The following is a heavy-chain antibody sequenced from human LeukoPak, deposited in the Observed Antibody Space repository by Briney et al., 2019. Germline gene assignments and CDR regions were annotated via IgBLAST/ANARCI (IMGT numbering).Heavy chain of an antibody. CDR1: GFTVSSNY. V-gene: IGHV3-66*01. J-gene: IGHJ4*02. D-gene: IGHD4-17*01. CDR2: IYSGGDT. CDR3: ARDPVDDHGDYGGQAY. Sequence: GGSLRLSCAASGFTVSSNYMSWVRRAPGKGLEWVSIIYSGGDTYYADSVKGRFTISRDNSKNTLYLEMDSLGAEDTAEYYCARDPVDDHGDYGGQAYWGQGTLVTVSS.